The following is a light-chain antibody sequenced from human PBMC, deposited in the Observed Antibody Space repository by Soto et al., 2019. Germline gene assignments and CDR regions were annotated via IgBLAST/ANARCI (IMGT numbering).Light chain of an antibody. V-gene: IGKV3D-15*01. CDR1: QSVRNA. Sequence: EIMLTQSPATLSGSPGEGVTLSCSVSQSVRNALVWYQQKPGQAPRLLIYGATNRATAIPARFSGSGSGTDFTLTISSLQSEDFAVYYCQQYKEWTYTVGQGPRLEIK. CDR2: GAT. J-gene: IGKJ2*01. CDR3: QQYKEWTYT.